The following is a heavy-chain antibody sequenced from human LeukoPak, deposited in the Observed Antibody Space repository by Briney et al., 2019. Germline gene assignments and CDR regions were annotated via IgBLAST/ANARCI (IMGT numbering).Heavy chain of an antibody. J-gene: IGHJ6*03. CDR1: GFSFSTYA. Sequence: GGSLRLSCAASGFSFSTYAMHWVRQAPGKGLEWVAFMRYDGSNEYYADSVKGRFTISRDNSKNTLYLQMNRLRAEDTAVYYCAKDLYYYYMDVWGKGTTVTVSS. CDR3: AKDLYYYYMDV. CDR2: MRYDGSNE. V-gene: IGHV3-30*02.